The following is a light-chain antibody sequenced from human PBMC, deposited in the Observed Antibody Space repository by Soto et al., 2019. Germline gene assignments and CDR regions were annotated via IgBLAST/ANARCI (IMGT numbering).Light chain of an antibody. V-gene: IGKV1-5*01. CDR3: QEYNSYQYT. Sequence: DIQMTQSPSTLSASVGDRVTITCRASQSISWWLAWYQQKPGKAPKVLIYDASTLESGVQSRFSGSGSGTEFTLTISSLQPDDFATYYCQEYNSYQYTFGQGTKLEIK. CDR1: QSISWW. J-gene: IGKJ2*01. CDR2: DAS.